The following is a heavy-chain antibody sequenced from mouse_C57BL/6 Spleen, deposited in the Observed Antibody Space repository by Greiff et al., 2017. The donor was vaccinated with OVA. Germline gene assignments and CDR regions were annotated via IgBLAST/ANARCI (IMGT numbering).Heavy chain of an antibody. J-gene: IGHJ4*01. CDR2: IWWDDAK. CDR1: GFSLSTFGMG. V-gene: IGHV8-8*01. D-gene: IGHD2-1*01. CDR3: ARILCGNYEVGRYAMDY. Sequence: QVQLQQSGPGILQPSPTLSLSCSFSGFSLSTFGMGVGWIRQPSGKGREWLAHIWWDDAKYSNPALKSPRTISKDTSKNQVFLKIANVDTADTATYYCARILCGNYEVGRYAMDYWGQGTSVTVSS.